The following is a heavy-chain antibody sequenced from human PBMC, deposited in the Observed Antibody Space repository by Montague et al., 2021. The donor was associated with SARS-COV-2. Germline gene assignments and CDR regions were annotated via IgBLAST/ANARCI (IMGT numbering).Heavy chain of an antibody. CDR2: IYYTGST. Sequence: SETLSLTCTVSGGSISSYYRTWIRRSPGKGLEWIGHIYYTGSTKNNPSLKSRVTTSLDTSKTQFSLKLKSVTAADTAFYFCARDFDWQQDPSTDYFHYGMDVWGQGTTVTVSS. V-gene: IGHV4-59*01. CDR1: GGSISSYY. D-gene: IGHD3-9*01. CDR3: ARDFDWQQDPSTDYFHYGMDV. J-gene: IGHJ6*02.